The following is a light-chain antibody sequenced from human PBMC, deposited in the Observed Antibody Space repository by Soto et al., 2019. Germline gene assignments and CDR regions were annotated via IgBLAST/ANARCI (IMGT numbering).Light chain of an antibody. CDR2: QTS. V-gene: IGKV3-11*01. CDR1: QYINTR. Sequence: EIVLTQSPATLSSFPGDRVRLSCRASQYINTRLAWYQHRPGQAPRLLIYQTSIRAAGIPARFSASGTGTDFTLTISDVQPEDFAVYYCHQRQSWPRTFGQGTKVDIK. CDR3: HQRQSWPRT. J-gene: IGKJ1*01.